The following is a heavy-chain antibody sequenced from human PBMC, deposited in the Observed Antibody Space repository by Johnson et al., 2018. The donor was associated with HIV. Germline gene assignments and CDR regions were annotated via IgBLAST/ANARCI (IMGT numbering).Heavy chain of an antibody. CDR2: LHWNGGST. J-gene: IGHJ3*02. CDR1: GFTFDDYG. D-gene: IGHD2-2*02. CDR3: TRLLYPENAFDI. Sequence: VQLVESGGGLVQPGRSLRLSCAASGFTFDDYGMSWVRPAPGKGLEWVSGLHWNGGSTGYADSVNGRFTISSADSKNTAYLQMNSLKTEDTAVDYCTRLLYPENAFDIWGQGTMVTVSS. V-gene: IGHV3-20*04.